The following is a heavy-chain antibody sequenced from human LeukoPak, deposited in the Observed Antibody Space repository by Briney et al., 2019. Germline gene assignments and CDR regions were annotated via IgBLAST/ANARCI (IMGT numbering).Heavy chain of an antibody. Sequence: ASVKVSCKASGYTFTSYGISWVRQAPGQGLEWMGWISAYNGNTNYAQKLQGRVTMTTETSTSTAYMELRSLRSDDTAVYYCARESAYYYDSSGYYSLAFDIWGQGTMVTVSS. CDR3: ARESAYYYDSSGYYSLAFDI. CDR2: ISAYNGNT. J-gene: IGHJ3*02. D-gene: IGHD3-22*01. CDR1: GYTFTSYG. V-gene: IGHV1-18*01.